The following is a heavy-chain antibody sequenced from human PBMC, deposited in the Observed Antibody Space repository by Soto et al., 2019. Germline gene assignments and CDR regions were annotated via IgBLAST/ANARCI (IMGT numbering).Heavy chain of an antibody. CDR3: ASSAGHPGDFFYYKGMEA. J-gene: IGHJ6*04. D-gene: IGHD3-10*01. CDR1: GSAISSYY. CDR2: VYTSDYT. V-gene: IGHV4-4*08. Sequence: SGTLCLTCGVSGSAISSYYCHLVRQPPGKCLEWIGYVYTSDYTRYSASLKSLVTVSVDTSKSQFYLRLNSVTAADTAVYYCASSAGHPGDFFYYKGMEARGKRSTVTVSS.